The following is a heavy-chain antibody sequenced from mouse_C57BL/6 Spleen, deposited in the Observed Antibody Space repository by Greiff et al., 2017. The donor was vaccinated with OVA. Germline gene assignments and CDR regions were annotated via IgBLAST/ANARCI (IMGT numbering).Heavy chain of an antibody. D-gene: IGHD1-1*01. CDR1: GFTFSDYG. Sequence: EVMLVESGGGLVKPGGSLKLSCAASGFTFSDYGMHWVRQAPEKGLEWVAYISSGGSTIYYADTVKGRFTISRDNAKNTLFLQMTSLRSEDTAMYYCAREVLRYYYAMDYWGKGTSVTVSS. CDR2: ISSGGSTI. CDR3: AREVLRYYYAMDY. J-gene: IGHJ4*01. V-gene: IGHV5-17*01.